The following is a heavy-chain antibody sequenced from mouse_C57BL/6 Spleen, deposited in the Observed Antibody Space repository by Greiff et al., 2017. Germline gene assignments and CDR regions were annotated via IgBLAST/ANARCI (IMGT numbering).Heavy chain of an antibody. V-gene: IGHV1-81*01. Sequence: QVQLKESGAELARPGASVKLSCKASGYTFTSYGISWVKQRTGQGLEWIGEIYPRSGNTYYNEKFKGKATLTADKSSSTAYMELRSLTSEDSAVYFGARGYYGNYPAWFAYWGQGTLVTVSA. J-gene: IGHJ3*01. D-gene: IGHD2-1*01. CDR2: IYPRSGNT. CDR3: ARGYYGNYPAWFAY. CDR1: GYTFTSYG.